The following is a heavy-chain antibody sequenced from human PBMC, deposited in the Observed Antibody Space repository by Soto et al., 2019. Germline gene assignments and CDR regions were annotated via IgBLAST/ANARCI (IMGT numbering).Heavy chain of an antibody. D-gene: IGHD2-8*02. Sequence: GGSLRLSCAASGFTFGGFWMSWVRQAPGKGLEWVANVKPDGSDKYYVDSVKGRFTISRDNAKDSLYLQLSSLRAEDTAVYYCATETYWSFDYWGQGALVTVSS. V-gene: IGHV3-7*01. CDR1: GFTFGGFW. CDR2: VKPDGSDK. J-gene: IGHJ4*02. CDR3: ATETYWSFDY.